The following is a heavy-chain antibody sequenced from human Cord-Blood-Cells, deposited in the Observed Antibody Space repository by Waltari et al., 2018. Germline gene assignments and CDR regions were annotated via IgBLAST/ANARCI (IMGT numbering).Heavy chain of an antibody. CDR3: ARVALRFLEWLLYFDY. CDR2: INPNSGGT. V-gene: IGHV1-2*02. Sequence: QVQLVQSGAEVKKPGASVKVSCKASGYTFTGYYMPWVRQAPGQGLEWMGWINPNSGGTNYAQKFQGRVTMTRDTSISTAYMELSRLRSDDTAVYYCARVALRFLEWLLYFDYWGQGTLVTVSS. J-gene: IGHJ4*02. D-gene: IGHD3-3*01. CDR1: GYTFTGYY.